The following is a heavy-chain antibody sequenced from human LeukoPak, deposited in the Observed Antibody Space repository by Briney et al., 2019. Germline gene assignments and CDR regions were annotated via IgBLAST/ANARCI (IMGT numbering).Heavy chain of an antibody. CDR3: ARERGEVITMTGDWFDP. Sequence: SETLSLTCTVSGGSISSYYWSWIRQPPGKGLEWIGYIYYSGSTNYNPSLKSRVTISVDTSKNQFSLKLSSVTAADTAVYYCARERGEVITMTGDWFDPWGQGTLVTVSS. CDR2: IYYSGST. J-gene: IGHJ5*02. D-gene: IGHD3-22*01. CDR1: GGSISSYY. V-gene: IGHV4-59*12.